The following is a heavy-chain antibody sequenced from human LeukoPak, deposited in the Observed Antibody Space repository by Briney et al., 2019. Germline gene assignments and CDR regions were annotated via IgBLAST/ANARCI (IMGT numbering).Heavy chain of an antibody. CDR2: ISSSGSTI. CDR3: VLLYYGSGSWNWFDP. D-gene: IGHD3-10*01. Sequence: GGSLRLPCAASGFTFSSYGMDWVRQAPGKGLEWVSYISSSGSTIYYADSVKGRFTISRDNAKNSLYLQMNSLRAEDTAVYYCVLLYYGSGSWNWFDPWGQGTLVTVSS. CDR1: GFTFSSYG. V-gene: IGHV3-48*03. J-gene: IGHJ5*02.